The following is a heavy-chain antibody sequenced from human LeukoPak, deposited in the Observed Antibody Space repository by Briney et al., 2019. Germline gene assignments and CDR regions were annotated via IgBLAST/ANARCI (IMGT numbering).Heavy chain of an antibody. CDR3: ARDHHGSGSYGAFDI. CDR2: IYYSGST. J-gene: IGHJ3*02. D-gene: IGHD3-10*01. CDR1: GGSINSSNYY. V-gene: IGHV4-39*07. Sequence: PSETLSLTCTVSGGSINSSNYYWGWIRQPPGRGLEWIGNIYYSGSTYYNPSLKSRVTISIDTSKNQFSLKLSSVTAADTAVYYCARDHHGSGSYGAFDIWGQGTMVTVSS.